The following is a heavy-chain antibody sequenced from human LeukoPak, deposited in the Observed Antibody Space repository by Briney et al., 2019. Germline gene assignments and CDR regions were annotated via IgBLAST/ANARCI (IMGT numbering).Heavy chain of an antibody. V-gene: IGHV3-23*01. CDR3: AKDMEAYYYGSGSYYRNFDY. D-gene: IGHD3-10*01. CDR1: GFTFSSYA. Sequence: GGSLRLSCAASGFTFSSYAMSWVRQAPGKGLEWVSAISGSGGSTYYADSVKGRFTISRDNSKNTLYLQMNSLRAEDTAVYYCAKDMEAYYYGSGSYYRNFDYWGQGTLVTVSS. J-gene: IGHJ4*02. CDR2: ISGSGGST.